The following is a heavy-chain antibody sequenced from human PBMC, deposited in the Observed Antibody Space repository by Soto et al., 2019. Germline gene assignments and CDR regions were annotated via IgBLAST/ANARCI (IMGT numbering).Heavy chain of an antibody. D-gene: IGHD2-2*02. V-gene: IGHV4-31*03. Sequence: QGQLQESGPGLVKPSQTLSITCTVSGGSISSGGYYWSWIRQHPGKGLEWIGYIYCSGSTYYNPALKRRVTVSLDTSKSQFSLKLSSVTAADTAVYYCARLYIGYFDYWGQGTQVTVSS. CDR3: ARLYIGYFDY. J-gene: IGHJ4*02. CDR2: IYCSGST. CDR1: GGSISSGGYY.